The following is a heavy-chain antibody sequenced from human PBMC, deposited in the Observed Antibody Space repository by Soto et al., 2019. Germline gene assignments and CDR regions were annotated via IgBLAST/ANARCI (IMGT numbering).Heavy chain of an antibody. V-gene: IGHV1-18*01. CDR3: AGGWFGEIVLLFDY. J-gene: IGHJ4*02. CDR1: GYIFTSYG. CDR2: ISAYNGNT. D-gene: IGHD3-10*01. Sequence: ASVKVSCKASGYIFTSYGISWVRQAPGQGLEWMGWISAYNGNTNYAQKLQGRVTMTTDTSTSTAYMELRSLRSDDTAVYYCAGGWFGEIVLLFDYWGQGTLVTVSS.